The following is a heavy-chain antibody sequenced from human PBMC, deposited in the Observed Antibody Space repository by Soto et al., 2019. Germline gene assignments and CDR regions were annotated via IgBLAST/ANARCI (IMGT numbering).Heavy chain of an antibody. CDR2: ISNSGNMI. J-gene: IGHJ4*02. V-gene: IGHV3-48*01. Sequence: GGSLRLSCAASGFTFSSYSMNWFRQAPGKGLEWVSYISNSGNMIYYSDSVKGRFTISRENAKNSLYLQMSSLRAEDTAVYYCARAGPVRNDNIWTGYFPSYYWGQGTQVTVSS. CDR3: ARAGPVRNDNIWTGYFPSYY. CDR1: GFTFSSYS. D-gene: IGHD3-9*01.